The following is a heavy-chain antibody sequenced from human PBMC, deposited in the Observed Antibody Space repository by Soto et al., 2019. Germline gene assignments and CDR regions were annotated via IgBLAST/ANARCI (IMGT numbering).Heavy chain of an antibody. J-gene: IGHJ4*02. Sequence: RGESLKISCKGSGYSFTSYWISWVRQMPGKGLEWLGRIDPSDSYTNYSPSFQGHVTISADKSISTAYLQWSSLKASDTAMYYCATHRRDDHGGTSRPFDYWDRGPLIAVSS. V-gene: IGHV5-10-1*01. CDR2: IDPSDSYT. CDR3: ATHRRDDHGGTSRPFDY. D-gene: IGHD4-17*01. CDR1: GYSFTSYW.